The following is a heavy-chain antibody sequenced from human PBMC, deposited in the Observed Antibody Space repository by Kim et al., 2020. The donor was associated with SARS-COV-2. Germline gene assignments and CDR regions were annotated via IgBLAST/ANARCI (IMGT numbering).Heavy chain of an antibody. J-gene: IGHJ5*02. V-gene: IGHV4-34*01. CDR2: INHSGST. D-gene: IGHD3-3*01. CDR3: ARVTIGRQPLYRFDP. Sequence: SETLSLTCAVYGGSFSGYYWSWIRQPPGKGLEWIGEINHSGSTNYNPSLKSRVTISVDTSKNQFSLKLSSVTAADTAVYYCARVTIGRQPLYRFDPWGQG. CDR1: GGSFSGYY.